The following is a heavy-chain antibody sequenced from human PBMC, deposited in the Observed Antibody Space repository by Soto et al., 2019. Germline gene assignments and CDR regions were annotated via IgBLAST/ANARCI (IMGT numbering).Heavy chain of an antibody. V-gene: IGHV4-4*07. CDR3: AREAAETVGDGHCCDP. J-gene: IGHJ5*02. Sequence: QVQLQESGPGLLRPSDTLSLTCTVSGDSFSGYYWSWIRQPAGKGLEWIGRVYTNGATNYNPSLTDRVTVSVDTSRNQFSLMLRFVTAADTAVYYCAREAAETVGDGHCCDPWGQGTLVTVSS. CDR2: VYTNGAT. D-gene: IGHD6-13*01. CDR1: GDSFSGYY.